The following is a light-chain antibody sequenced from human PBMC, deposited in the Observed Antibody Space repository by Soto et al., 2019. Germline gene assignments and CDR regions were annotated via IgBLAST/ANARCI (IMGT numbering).Light chain of an antibody. J-gene: IGKJ4*01. V-gene: IGKV3-11*01. Sequence: EIVLTQSPDTLSLSPGERATLSCRASQCVGNSVAWYQQKPGQAPRLLIYDASKRATGIPARFSGSGSGTDFTLTISSLEPEDFALYSCQERSRWPLTFGGGTNLEIK. CDR3: QERSRWPLT. CDR2: DAS. CDR1: QCVGNS.